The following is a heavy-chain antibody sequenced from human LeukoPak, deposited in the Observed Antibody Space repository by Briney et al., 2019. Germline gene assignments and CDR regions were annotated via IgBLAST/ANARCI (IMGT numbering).Heavy chain of an antibody. D-gene: IGHD3-3*01. V-gene: IGHV4-61*02. CDR1: GGSISSELYY. Sequence: SQTLSFTCPGSGGSISSELYYWNWIRQPPGKGLEWIGSVYNSGRTNFNPHLKSRVTISADTSKNQFSLKLRSVTAADTAVYYCARGDLKSDWFDPWGQGTLVIVST. CDR3: ARGDLKSDWFDP. J-gene: IGHJ5*02. CDR2: VYNSGRT.